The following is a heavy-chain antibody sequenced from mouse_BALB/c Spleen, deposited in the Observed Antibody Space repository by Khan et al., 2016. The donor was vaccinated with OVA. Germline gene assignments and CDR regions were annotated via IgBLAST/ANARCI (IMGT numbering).Heavy chain of an antibody. CDR1: GYAFTNYL. Sequence: QVQLQQSGAELVRPGTSVKVSCKASGYAFTNYLIEWVNQRPGQGLEWIGVINPGSGGTNYNGKFKAKATLTADKSSNTVYMQLSSPTSDDSAVYFCVRSDYRYGYYTMDYWGQGTSVTVSS. CDR3: VRSDYRYGYYTMDY. J-gene: IGHJ4*01. CDR2: INPGSGGT. V-gene: IGHV1-54*01. D-gene: IGHD2-14*01.